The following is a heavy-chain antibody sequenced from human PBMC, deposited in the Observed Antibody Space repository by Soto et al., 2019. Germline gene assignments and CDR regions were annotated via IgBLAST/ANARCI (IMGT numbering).Heavy chain of an antibody. CDR1: GFTFSSYS. CDR3: ASGESSSHYYYYGMDV. J-gene: IGHJ6*02. Sequence: GGSLRLSCAASGFTFSSYSMNWVRQAPGKGLEWVSYISSSSSTIYYADSVKGRFTISRDNAKNSLYLQMNSLRDEDTAVYYCASGESSSHYYYYGMDVWGQGTTVTVSS. V-gene: IGHV3-48*02. CDR2: ISSSSSTI. D-gene: IGHD6-6*01.